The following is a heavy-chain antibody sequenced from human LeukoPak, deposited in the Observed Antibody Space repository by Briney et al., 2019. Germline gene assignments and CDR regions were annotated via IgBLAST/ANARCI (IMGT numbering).Heavy chain of an antibody. CDR1: GGSISSYY. CDR3: ARQDYYGSGRSFDP. Sequence: SETLSLTCTVSGGSISSYYWSWIRQPPGKGLEWIGYTYYSGSTNYNPSLKSRVTISVDTSKNQFSLKLSSVTAADTAVYYCARQDYYGSGRSFDPWGQGTLVTVSS. CDR2: TYYSGST. V-gene: IGHV4-59*08. J-gene: IGHJ5*02. D-gene: IGHD3-10*01.